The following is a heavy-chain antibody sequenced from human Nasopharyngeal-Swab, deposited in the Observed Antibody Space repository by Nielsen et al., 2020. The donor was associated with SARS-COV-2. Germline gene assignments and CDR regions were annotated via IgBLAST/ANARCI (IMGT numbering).Heavy chain of an antibody. CDR2: INHSGST. Sequence: GSLRLSCAVYGGSFSGSYWGWIRQPPGKGPEWIAEINHSGSTNYNPSLKSRVTLSVDTSMNQVSLEVSSVTAADTAVYFCARGLSGIVPSPFLGLGPYYSYYYMDVWGKGTTVTVSS. V-gene: IGHV4-34*01. J-gene: IGHJ6*03. D-gene: IGHD2-8*01. CDR3: ARGLSGIVPSPFLGLGPYYSYYYMDV. CDR1: GGSFSGSY.